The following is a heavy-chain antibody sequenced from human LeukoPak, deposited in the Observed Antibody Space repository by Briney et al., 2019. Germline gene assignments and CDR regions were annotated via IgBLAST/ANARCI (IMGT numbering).Heavy chain of an antibody. J-gene: IGHJ6*03. CDR1: GFTFTSSA. V-gene: IGHV1-58*02. D-gene: IGHD3-10*01. Sequence: ASVKVSCKASGFTFTSSAMQWVRQARGQRLEWIGWIVVGSGNTNYAQKFQERVTITRDMSTSTAYMELSSLRSEDTAVYYCARGPSITMIRGGQWYYYMDVWGKGTTVTISS. CDR2: IVVGSGNT. CDR3: ARGPSITMIRGGQWYYYMDV.